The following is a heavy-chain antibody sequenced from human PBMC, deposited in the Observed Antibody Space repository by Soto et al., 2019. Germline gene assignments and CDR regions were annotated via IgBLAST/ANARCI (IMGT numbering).Heavy chain of an antibody. V-gene: IGHV1-8*01. J-gene: IGHJ6*02. D-gene: IGHD6-19*01. CDR2: MNPNGGDT. Sequence: QVQLVQSGAEVKKPGASVKVSCKASEYTFTSSDINWVRQATGQGLEGMGWMNPNGGDTGYAQKFQDRVTMTRNTTINTAYMELSSLRSEDTAVYYCARAGIAVAGTLSYYYYGMDVWGQGTTVTVSS. CDR1: EYTFTSSD. CDR3: ARAGIAVAGTLSYYYYGMDV.